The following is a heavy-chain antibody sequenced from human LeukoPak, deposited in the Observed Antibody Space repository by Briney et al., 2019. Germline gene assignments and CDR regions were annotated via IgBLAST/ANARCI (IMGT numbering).Heavy chain of an antibody. CDR3: AREPRNSGYDSVAVAAHFDY. J-gene: IGHJ4*02. D-gene: IGHD5-12*01. CDR2: ISAYNGNT. CDR1: GYTFTSYG. Sequence: SVEVSCKASGYTFTSYGISWVRQAPGQGLDWMGLISAYNGNTNYAQKLQGRVTMTTDTSTSTAYMELRSLRSDDTAVYYCAREPRNSGYDSVAVAAHFDYWGQGTLVTVSS. V-gene: IGHV1-18*01.